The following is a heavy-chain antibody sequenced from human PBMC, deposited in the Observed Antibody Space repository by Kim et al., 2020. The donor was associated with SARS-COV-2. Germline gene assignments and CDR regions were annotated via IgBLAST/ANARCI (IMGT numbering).Heavy chain of an antibody. J-gene: IGHJ4*02. CDR2: INSDGSST. V-gene: IGHV3-74*01. CDR3: ARDPSIYVWGSYFDY. Sequence: GGSLRLSCAASGFTFSSYWMYWVRQAPGKGLVWVSRINSDGSSTSYADSVKGRFTISRDNAKNTLYLQMNSLRAEDTAVYYCARDPSIYVWGSYFDYWGQGTLVTVSS. CDR1: GFTFSSYW. D-gene: IGHD3-16*01.